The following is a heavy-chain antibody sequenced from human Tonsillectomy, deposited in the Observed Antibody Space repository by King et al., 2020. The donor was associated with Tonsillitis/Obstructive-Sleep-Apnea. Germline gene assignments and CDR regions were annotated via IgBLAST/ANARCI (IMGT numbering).Heavy chain of an antibody. D-gene: IGHD2-15*01. CDR2: ISSSSSTI. V-gene: IGHV3-48*02. J-gene: IGHJ6*03. Sequence: VQLVESGGGLVQPGGSLRLSCAASGFTFSSYSMNWVRQAPGKGLEWVSYISSSSSTIYYADSVKGRFTISRDNAKNSLYLQMNSLRDEETAVYYCARDIPIVVVVAATLNYYYYMDVWGKGTTVTVSS. CDR1: GFTFSSYS. CDR3: ARDIPIVVVVAATLNYYYYMDV.